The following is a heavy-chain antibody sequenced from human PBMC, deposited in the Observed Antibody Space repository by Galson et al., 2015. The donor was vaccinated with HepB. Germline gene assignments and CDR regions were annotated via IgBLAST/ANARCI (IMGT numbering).Heavy chain of an antibody. CDR1: GFTVSSNY. CDR2: IYSGGST. D-gene: IGHD6-6*01. CDR3: ARESSIAASMDV. J-gene: IGHJ6*03. V-gene: IGHV3-53*01. Sequence: SLRLSCAASGFTVSSNYMSWVRQAPGKGLEWVSVIYSGGSTYYADSVKGRFTISRDNSKNTLYLQMNSLRAEDTAVYYCARESSIAASMDVWGKGTTVTVSS.